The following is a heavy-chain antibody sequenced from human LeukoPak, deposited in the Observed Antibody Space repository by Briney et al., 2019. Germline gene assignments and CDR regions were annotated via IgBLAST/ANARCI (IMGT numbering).Heavy chain of an antibody. D-gene: IGHD2/OR15-2a*01. J-gene: IGHJ6*02. CDR2: INAGNGNT. Sequence: GASVKVSCKASGYTFTSYVMHWVRQAPGQRLEWMGWINAGNGNTKYSQKFQGRVTITRDTSASTAYMELSSLRSEDTAVYYCARVFYCGPLPCPMDVWGQGTTVTVSS. V-gene: IGHV1-3*01. CDR1: GYTFTSYV. CDR3: ARVFYCGPLPCPMDV.